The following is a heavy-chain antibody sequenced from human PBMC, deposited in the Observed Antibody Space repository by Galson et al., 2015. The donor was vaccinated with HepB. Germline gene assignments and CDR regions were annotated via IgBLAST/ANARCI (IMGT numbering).Heavy chain of an antibody. CDR2: SNTYNADT. D-gene: IGHD2-15*01. Sequence: SVKVSCKASGYRFTDLGISWVRQAPGQGLEWMGWSNTYNADTNYAQKLQGRVTMTTETSTTTAYMELRSLRSDDTAVYYCARGGFVAVVTATLNNWFDPWGQGTLVTVSS. V-gene: IGHV1-18*01. CDR3: ARGGFVAVVTATLNNWFDP. J-gene: IGHJ5*02. CDR1: GYRFTDLG.